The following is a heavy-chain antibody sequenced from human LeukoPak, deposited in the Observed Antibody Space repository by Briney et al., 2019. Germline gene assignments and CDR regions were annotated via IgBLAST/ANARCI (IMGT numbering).Heavy chain of an antibody. CDR2: VYDSGAA. V-gene: IGHV4-4*02. CDR3: ARTAGYYYGSGSFYAYFDP. D-gene: IGHD3-10*01. J-gene: IGHJ5*02. CDR1: GVSISSSNW. Sequence: PSETLSLTCAVSGVSISSSNWWSWFRQSPGKGLEWIGEVYDSGAANYHPSLKSRVTISVDKSKNQFSLKLSSVTAADTAVYYCARTAGYYYGSGSFYAYFDPWGQGTLVTVSS.